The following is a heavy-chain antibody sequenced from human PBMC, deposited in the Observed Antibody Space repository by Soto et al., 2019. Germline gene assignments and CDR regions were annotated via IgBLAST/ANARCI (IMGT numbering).Heavy chain of an antibody. CDR3: ARDPYYDFWSGPMDV. D-gene: IGHD3-3*01. CDR2: ISSSSSTI. CDR1: GFSFSTYS. Sequence: GGSLRLSCEASGFSFSTYSVHWVRQAPGKGLEWVSYISSSSSTIYYADSVKGRFTISRDNAKNSLYLQMNSLRDEDTAVYYCARDPYYDFWSGPMDVWGQGTTVTVSS. V-gene: IGHV3-48*02. J-gene: IGHJ6*02.